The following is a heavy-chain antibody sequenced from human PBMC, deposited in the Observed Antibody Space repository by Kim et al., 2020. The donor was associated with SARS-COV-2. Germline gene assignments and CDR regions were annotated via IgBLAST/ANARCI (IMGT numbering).Heavy chain of an antibody. Sequence: ASVKVSCKASGYTFTGYYLHWVRQAPGQGLEWMGWINPNSGGTNYAQKFQGRVTMTRDTSISTAYMELSSLRSDDTAVYYCAAQQQYFYYWGQGSLVTVSS. J-gene: IGHJ4*02. V-gene: IGHV1-2*02. CDR2: INPNSGGT. D-gene: IGHD6-13*01. CDR1: GYTFTGYY. CDR3: AAQQQYFYY.